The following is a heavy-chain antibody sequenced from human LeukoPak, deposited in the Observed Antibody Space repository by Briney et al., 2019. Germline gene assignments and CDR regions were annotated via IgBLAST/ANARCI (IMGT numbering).Heavy chain of an antibody. V-gene: IGHV3-73*01. D-gene: IGHD2/OR15-2a*01. J-gene: IGHJ4*02. CDR2: IRSKANSYAT. CDR3: TTILFY. Sequence: PGGSLRLSCTASGFTFGDYAMSWFRQASGKGLEWVGRIRSKANSYATAYAASVKGRFTISRDDSKNTAYLQMNSLKTEDTAVYYCTTILFYWGQGTLVTVSS. CDR1: GFTFGDYA.